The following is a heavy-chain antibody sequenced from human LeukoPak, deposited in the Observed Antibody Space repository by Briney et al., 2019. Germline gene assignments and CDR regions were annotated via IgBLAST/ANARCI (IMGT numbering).Heavy chain of an antibody. CDR1: RYSVNNNDW. Sequence: SETLSLTCDVYRYSVNNNDWWGWIRQPPGKGLEWIGYIYHNGDTYYSPSLKSRITLSVDTSKNQFSLRLTSVTAMDAAVYYCAKKVAGVGWFDPWGQGTLVIVSS. CDR3: AKKVAGVGWFDP. D-gene: IGHD7-27*01. J-gene: IGHJ5*02. CDR2: IYHNGDT. V-gene: IGHV4-28*01.